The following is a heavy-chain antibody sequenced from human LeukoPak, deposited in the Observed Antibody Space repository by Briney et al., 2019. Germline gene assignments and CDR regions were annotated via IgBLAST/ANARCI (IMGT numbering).Heavy chain of an antibody. Sequence: VGSLRLSRAASGFTFDDYVMHWVRHAPGKGLEWGSIISRDGGRTYYADSVKGRFTISRDRSKNSLYLQMNSLRTEDTALYFCAKESGDVSSGGVDVCGQGTTVIVSS. CDR3: AKESGDVSSGGVDV. J-gene: IGHJ6*02. D-gene: IGHD3-10*01. CDR1: GFTFDDYV. CDR2: ISRDGGRT. V-gene: IGHV3-43*02.